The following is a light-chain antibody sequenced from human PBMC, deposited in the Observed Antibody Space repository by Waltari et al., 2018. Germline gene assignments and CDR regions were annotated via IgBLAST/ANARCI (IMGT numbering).Light chain of an antibody. CDR2: VDPNGGY. V-gene: IGLV4-69*02. Sequence: QLLLTQSPSASASLGTSVKLTCTLPSGHSSHALAWHQQLPGKGPRFLLKVDPNGGYSRGDVVPVRFSASSSGAARCLTISGLQPEDEADYYCQAWGTGIPWVFGEGTKLTVL. CDR1: SGHSSHA. J-gene: IGLJ3*02. CDR3: QAWGTGIPWV.